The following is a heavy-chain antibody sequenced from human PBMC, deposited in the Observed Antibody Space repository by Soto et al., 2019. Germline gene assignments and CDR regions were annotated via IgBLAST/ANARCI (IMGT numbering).Heavy chain of an antibody. CDR2: ISSSGSTI. CDR1: GFTFRDYY. J-gene: IGHJ4*02. V-gene: IGHV3-11*01. Sequence: GGSLGLSCAASGFTFRDYYMSWIRQAPGKGLEWVSYISSSGSTIYYADSVKGRFTISRDNAKNSLYLQMNSLRAEDTAVYYCARGQHYYDSSGYPGYWGQGTLVTVSS. D-gene: IGHD3-22*01. CDR3: ARGQHYYDSSGYPGY.